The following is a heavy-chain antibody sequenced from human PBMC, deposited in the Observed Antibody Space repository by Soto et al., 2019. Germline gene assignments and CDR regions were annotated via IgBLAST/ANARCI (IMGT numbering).Heavy chain of an antibody. J-gene: IGHJ6*02. V-gene: IGHV1-24*01. D-gene: IGHD1-1*01. Sequence: GASVKVSCKVSGYTLSELSMHWVRQAPGKGLEWMGGLDPEEGETIYSQTIQDRVTMTDGTSTDTAYMELSSLTSEDTAVYYCATIPPRKDVRQRYYYGMDVWGQGTTVTVSS. CDR2: LDPEEGET. CDR1: GYTLSELS. CDR3: ATIPPRKDVRQRYYYGMDV.